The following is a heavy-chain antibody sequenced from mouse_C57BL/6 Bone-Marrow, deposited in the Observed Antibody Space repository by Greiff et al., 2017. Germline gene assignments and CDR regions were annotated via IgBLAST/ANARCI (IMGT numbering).Heavy chain of an antibody. CDR1: GYTFTSYW. D-gene: IGHD1-1*02. V-gene: IGHV1-69*01. J-gene: IGHJ4*01. Sequence: VQLQQPGAELVMPGASVKLSCKASGYTFTSYWMHWVKQRPGQGLEWIGEIAPSDSYTNYNQKFKGRSTLTVDKSSSTAYLQLSSLTSEDSAVYYGARSGLWPYYAMDYWGQGTSVTVSS. CDR2: IAPSDSYT. CDR3: ARSGLWPYYAMDY.